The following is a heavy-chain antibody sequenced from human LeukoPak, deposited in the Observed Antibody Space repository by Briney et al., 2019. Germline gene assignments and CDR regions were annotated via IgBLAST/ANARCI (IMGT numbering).Heavy chain of an antibody. CDR1: GYSFTDYW. CDR2: IYPGDSDT. D-gene: IGHD3-10*01. Sequence: PGESLKISCQTAGYSFTDYWIGWVRQMPGKGLEWMGIIYPGDSDTRYSPSFQGQVTISADKSIRTAYLQWSLKASDTAIYYCARSDQLRWFGEPRRPFYYGMDVWGQGTTVTVS. CDR3: ARSDQLRWFGEPRRPFYYGMDV. V-gene: IGHV5-51*01. J-gene: IGHJ6*02.